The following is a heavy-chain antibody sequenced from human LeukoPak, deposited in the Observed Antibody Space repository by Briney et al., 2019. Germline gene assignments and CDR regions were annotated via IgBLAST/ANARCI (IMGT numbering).Heavy chain of an antibody. V-gene: IGHV4-59*08. CDR1: GGSTSSYY. J-gene: IGHJ4*02. Sequence: SETLSLTCTVSGGSTSSYYWSWIRQPPGKGLEWIGYIYYSGSTNYNPSLKSRVTISVDTSQNQFSLKLTSVTAADTAVYYCARRGGYYYPFDYWGQGTLVTVSS. CDR2: IYYSGST. CDR3: ARRGGYYYPFDY. D-gene: IGHD3-10*01.